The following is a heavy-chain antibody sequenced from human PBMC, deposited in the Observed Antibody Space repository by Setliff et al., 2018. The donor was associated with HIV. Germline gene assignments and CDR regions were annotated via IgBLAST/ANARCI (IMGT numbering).Heavy chain of an antibody. Sequence: GSLRLSCAASGFTFSTYSMNWVRQAPGKGLEWISYISGSGTTKYYAESVKGRFTISRDNAEDSLYLQMNTLRAEDTAVYYCARPLPHLGAFDIWGQGTMVTVSS. J-gene: IGHJ3*02. CDR1: GFTFSTYS. CDR3: ARPLPHLGAFDI. V-gene: IGHV3-48*04. CDR2: ISGSGTTK.